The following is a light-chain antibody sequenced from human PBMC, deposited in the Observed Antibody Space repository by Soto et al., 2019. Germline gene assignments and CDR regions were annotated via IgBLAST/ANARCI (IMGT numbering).Light chain of an antibody. CDR3: CSYAGSYTYF. CDR2: DVS. CDR1: SSDVGGYNY. V-gene: IGLV2-11*01. J-gene: IGLJ1*01. Sequence: QSALTQPRSVSGSPGQSVTISCTGTSSDVGGYNYVSWYQQHPGKAPKLMIYDVSKRPSGVPDRFSGSKSGNTASLTISGLQADDEADYYCCSYAGSYTYFFGTGTQLTVL.